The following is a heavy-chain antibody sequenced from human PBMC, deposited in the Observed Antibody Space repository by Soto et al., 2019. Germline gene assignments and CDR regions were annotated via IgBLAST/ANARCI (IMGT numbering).Heavy chain of an antibody. CDR1: GYTFTNYD. Sequence: QVQLVQSGAEVKKPGASVKVSCETSGYTFTNYDINWVRQAAGQGLEWMGWINPDSDNTGYAQKFQGRVTMTRYTSISTAYKELNSLTSEDTAVYYCARGRRYCTTTSCYPPALFPYGMDVWGQGTTVTVSS. D-gene: IGHD2-2*01. CDR3: ARGRRYCTTTSCYPPALFPYGMDV. CDR2: INPDSDNT. V-gene: IGHV1-8*01. J-gene: IGHJ6*02.